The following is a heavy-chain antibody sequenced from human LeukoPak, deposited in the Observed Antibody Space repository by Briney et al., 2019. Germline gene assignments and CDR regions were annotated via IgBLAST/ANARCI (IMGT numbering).Heavy chain of an antibody. CDR2: IYSGGST. V-gene: IGHV3-66*02. CDR1: GFTVSSNY. Sequence: GGSLRLSCAASGFTVSSNYMSWVRQAPGKGLEWVSVIYSGGSTYYADSVKGRFTISRDNSKNTLYLQMNILRAEDTAVYYCARDGGYGSGLFDYWGQGTLVTVSS. D-gene: IGHD3-10*01. CDR3: ARDGGYGSGLFDY. J-gene: IGHJ4*02.